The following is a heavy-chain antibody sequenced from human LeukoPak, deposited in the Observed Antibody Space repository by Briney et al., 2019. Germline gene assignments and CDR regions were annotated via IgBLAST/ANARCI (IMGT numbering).Heavy chain of an antibody. Sequence: PGGSLRLSCAASGFTFSSYGMHWVRQAPGKGLEWVAFIRYDGSNKYYADSVKGRFTISRDNSKNTLYLQMNSLRAEDMAVYYCAKDPLKYYGSGSYYGVDWFDPWGQGTLVTVSS. J-gene: IGHJ5*02. CDR2: IRYDGSNK. CDR3: AKDPLKYYGSGSYYGVDWFDP. V-gene: IGHV3-30*02. CDR1: GFTFSSYG. D-gene: IGHD3-10*01.